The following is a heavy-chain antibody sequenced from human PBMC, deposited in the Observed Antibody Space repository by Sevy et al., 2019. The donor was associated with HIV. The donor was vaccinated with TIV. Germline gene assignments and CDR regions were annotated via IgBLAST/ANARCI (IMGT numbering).Heavy chain of an antibody. V-gene: IGHV1-24*01. J-gene: IGHJ3*02. CDR2: FDPEDGET. CDR3: ATELAAAGTHAHDAFDI. Sequence: ASVKVSCEVSGYTLTELSMHWVRQAPGKGLEWMGGFDPEDGETIYAQKFQGRVTMTEDTSTDTAYMELSSLRSEDTAVYYCATELAAAGTHAHDAFDIWGQGTMVTVSS. D-gene: IGHD6-13*01. CDR1: GYTLTELS.